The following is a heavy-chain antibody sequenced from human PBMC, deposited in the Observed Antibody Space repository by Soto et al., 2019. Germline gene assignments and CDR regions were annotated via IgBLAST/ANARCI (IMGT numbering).Heavy chain of an antibody. Sequence: QVQLVESGGGVVQPGRSLRLSCAASGFTFSSYGMHWVRQAPGKGLEWVAVISYDGSNKYYADSVKGRFTISRDNSKNTLYLQMNSLRAEDTAVYYCVKANYSSGWYVRSYYYYGMDVWGQGTTVTVSS. D-gene: IGHD6-19*01. J-gene: IGHJ6*02. CDR2: ISYDGSNK. CDR1: GFTFSSYG. CDR3: VKANYSSGWYVRSYYYYGMDV. V-gene: IGHV3-30*18.